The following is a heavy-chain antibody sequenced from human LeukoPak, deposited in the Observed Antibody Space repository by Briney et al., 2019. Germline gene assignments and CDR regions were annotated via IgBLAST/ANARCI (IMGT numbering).Heavy chain of an antibody. D-gene: IGHD7-27*01. V-gene: IGHV3-30*18. CDR3: AKGSGYGMDV. CDR2: ISYDGSNK. CDR1: GFTFSSYG. J-gene: IGHJ6*02. Sequence: GRSLRLSCAASGFTFSSYGMHWVRQAPGKGLEWVAVISYDGSNKCYADSVKGRFTISRDNSKNTLYLQMNSLRAEDTAVYYCAKGSGYGMDVWGQGTTVTVSS.